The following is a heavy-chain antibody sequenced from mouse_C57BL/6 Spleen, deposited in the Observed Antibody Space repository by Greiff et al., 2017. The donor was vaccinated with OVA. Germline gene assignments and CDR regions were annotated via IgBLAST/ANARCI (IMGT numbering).Heavy chain of an antibody. Sequence: VQLQQSGAELVKPGASVKLSCKASGYTFTSYWMHWVKQRPGQGLEWIGMIHPSSGSTNYNEKFKSKATLTVDKSSSTAYMQLSSLTSEDSAVYYCARGETAQATLFAYWGQGTLVTVSA. CDR2: IHPSSGST. J-gene: IGHJ3*01. CDR3: ARGETAQATLFAY. V-gene: IGHV1-64*01. CDR1: GYTFTSYW. D-gene: IGHD3-2*02.